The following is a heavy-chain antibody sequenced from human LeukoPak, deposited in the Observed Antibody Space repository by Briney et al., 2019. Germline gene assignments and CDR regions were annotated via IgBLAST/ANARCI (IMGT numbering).Heavy chain of an antibody. CDR2: LYSSGYT. D-gene: IGHD5-12*01. V-gene: IGHV3-66*01. CDR1: GFSVTSNY. Sequence: GGSLRLSCAASGFSVTSNYMSWVRQAPGQGLEWVSVLYSSGYTKYADSVKGRFSISRDTSENTLSLHMNSLRAEDSAVYYCAAKGNGYTGAYVFAHWGRGTLVTVSS. CDR3: AAKGNGYTGAYVFAH. J-gene: IGHJ4*02.